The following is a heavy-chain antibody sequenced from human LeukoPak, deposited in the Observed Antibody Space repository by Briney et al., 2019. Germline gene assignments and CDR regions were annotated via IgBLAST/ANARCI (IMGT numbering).Heavy chain of an antibody. CDR3: ARNQGSDLDY. D-gene: IGHD1-14*01. Sequence: PGGSLRLSCAASGFTFDDYAMHWVRQAPGKGLVWVSRINSDGSTTTYADSVKGRFTISRDNAKNTLYLQMNSLRAEDTAVYYCARNQGSDLDYWGQGTLVTVSS. CDR1: GFTFDDYA. CDR2: INSDGSTT. J-gene: IGHJ4*02. V-gene: IGHV3-74*01.